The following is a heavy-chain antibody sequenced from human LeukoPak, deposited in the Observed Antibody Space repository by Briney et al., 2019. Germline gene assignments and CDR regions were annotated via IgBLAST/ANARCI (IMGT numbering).Heavy chain of an antibody. D-gene: IGHD2-15*01. J-gene: IGHJ3*02. CDR1: GYTFTSYD. CDR2: ISASNGNT. CDR3: ARDDCSGGSCYPDAFDI. Sequence: ASVKVSCKASGYTFTSYDINWVRQAPGQGLEWMGWISASNGNTNYAQKHQGRVTMTTDTSTSTAYMELRSLTPDDTAVYYCARDDCSGGSCYPDAFDIWGQGTMVTVSS. V-gene: IGHV1-18*01.